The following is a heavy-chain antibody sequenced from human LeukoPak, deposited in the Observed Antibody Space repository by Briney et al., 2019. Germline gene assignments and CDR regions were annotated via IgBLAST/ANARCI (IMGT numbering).Heavy chain of an antibody. J-gene: IGHJ4*02. CDR1: GYTFTSYG. CDR2: ISAYNGST. Sequence: ASVTVSCKASGYTFTSYGIRWVRQAPGQGLGWMGWISAYNGSTNYAQKLQGRVTMTTDTSTSTAYMELRSLRSDGTAVYYCAKGDGDYNDYWGQGTLVTVSS. D-gene: IGHD3-16*01. V-gene: IGHV1-18*04. CDR3: AKGDGDYNDY.